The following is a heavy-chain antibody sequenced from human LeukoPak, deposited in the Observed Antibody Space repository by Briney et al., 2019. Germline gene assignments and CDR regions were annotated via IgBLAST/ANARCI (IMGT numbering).Heavy chain of an antibody. CDR3: ARRLDNYGYDY. CDR2: IYYSGST. CDR1: GGSISSYY. V-gene: IGHV4-59*08. Sequence: SETLSLTCTVSGGSISSYYWSWIRQPPGKGLEWIGYIYYSGSTNYNPSLKSRVTISVDTSKNQFSLKLSSVTAADTAVYYCARRLDNYGYDYWGQGTLVTVSS. D-gene: IGHD5-18*01. J-gene: IGHJ4*02.